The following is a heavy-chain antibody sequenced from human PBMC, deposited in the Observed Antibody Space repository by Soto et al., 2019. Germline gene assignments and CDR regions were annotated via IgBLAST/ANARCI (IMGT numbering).Heavy chain of an antibody. CDR3: AXDHLILPAHDFFYGSDV. D-gene: IGHD2-21*02. CDR1: GFTLSMYS. J-gene: IGHJ6*02. CDR2: IPQDGSDG. V-gene: IGHV3-7*03. Sequence: GGSLRLSCEVSGFTLSMYSMTWVRQAPGKGLEWVAKIPQDGSDGHYLDSVKGRFTISRDNAKNSVYLQMNSLRADDTAVYYCAXDHLILPAHDFFYGSDVWGPGAKVTVSS.